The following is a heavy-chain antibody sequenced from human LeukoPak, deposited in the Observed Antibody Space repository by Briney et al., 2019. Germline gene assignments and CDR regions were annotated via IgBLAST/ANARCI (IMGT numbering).Heavy chain of an antibody. D-gene: IGHD5-24*01. V-gene: IGHV1-18*01. J-gene: IGHJ4*02. CDR1: GYTFTTYG. CDR3: ARALVDGYKELGY. CDR2: ISAYNGNT. Sequence: ASVKVSCKASGYTFTTYGITWVRQAPGQGLEWMGWISAYNGNTNYAQKLQGRVTMTTDASTSTAYMELRSLKSDDTAVYYCARALVDGYKELGYWGQGTLVTVSS.